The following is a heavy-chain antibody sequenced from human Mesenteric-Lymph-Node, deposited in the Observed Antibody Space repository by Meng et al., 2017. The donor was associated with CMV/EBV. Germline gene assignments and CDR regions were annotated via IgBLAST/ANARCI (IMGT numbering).Heavy chain of an antibody. D-gene: IGHD1-26*01. CDR1: GDSISSDDSY. Sequence: LRLSCIVSGDSISSDDSYWSWIRQSPGKGLEWIGYIHYSGITYYNPSLKSRVTISVDTSRSQFSPKLTSVTAADTAVYYCARANSGTFYIDFWGQGTLVTVSS. CDR3: ARANSGTFYIDF. CDR2: IHYSGIT. J-gene: IGHJ4*02. V-gene: IGHV4-30-4*08.